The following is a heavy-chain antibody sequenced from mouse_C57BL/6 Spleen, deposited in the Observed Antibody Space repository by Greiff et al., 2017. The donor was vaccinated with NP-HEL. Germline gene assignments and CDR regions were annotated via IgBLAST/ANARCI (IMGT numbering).Heavy chain of an antibody. CDR3: ARRAIFAY. Sequence: QVHVKQSGPELVRPGVSVKISCKGSGYTFTDYAMHWVKQSHAKSLEWIGVISTYYGDASYNQKFTDKATMTVDKSSSTAYMELARLTSEDSAVYYCARRAIFAYWGQGTLVTVSA. J-gene: IGHJ3*01. V-gene: IGHV1-67*01. CDR2: ISTYYGDA. D-gene: IGHD3-3*01. CDR1: GYTFTDYA.